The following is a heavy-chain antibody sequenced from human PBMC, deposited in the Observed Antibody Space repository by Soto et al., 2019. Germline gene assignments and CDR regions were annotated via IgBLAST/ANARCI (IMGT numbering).Heavy chain of an antibody. CDR2: ISAYNGNT. Sequence: QVQLVQSGAEVKKPGASVKVSCKASGYTFTSYGISWVRQAPGQGLEWMGWISAYNGNTNYAQKLQGRVTMTTDTPTSTAYVELRSLRSDDTAVYYWASRDLYSGYDHWGQGTLVTVSS. D-gene: IGHD5-12*01. J-gene: IGHJ5*02. CDR1: GYTFTSYG. V-gene: IGHV1-18*04. CDR3: ASRDLYSGYDH.